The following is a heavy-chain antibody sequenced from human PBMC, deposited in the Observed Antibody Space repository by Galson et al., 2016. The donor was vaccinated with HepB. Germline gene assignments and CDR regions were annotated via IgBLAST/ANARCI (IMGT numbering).Heavy chain of an antibody. CDR3: ARDIAVAGTNFCYYMDV. CDR2: TYYRSKWYN. Sequence: CAISGDSVSSNSAAWNWIRQSPSRGLEWLGRTYYRSKWYNDYGVSVKSRITINPDTSKNQISLQLNSVTPEDTAVYYCARDIAVAGTNFCYYMDVWGKGTTVTVSS. CDR1: GDSVSSNSAA. J-gene: IGHJ6*03. D-gene: IGHD6-19*01. V-gene: IGHV6-1*01.